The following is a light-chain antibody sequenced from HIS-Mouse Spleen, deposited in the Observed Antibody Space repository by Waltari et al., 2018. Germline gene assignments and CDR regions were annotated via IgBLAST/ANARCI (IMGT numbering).Light chain of an antibody. Sequence: QSALTQPASVSGSPGQSITISCTGNSSDVGRYNLVPWYQQHPGKAPKLRIYEGSKRPSGVSNRFSGSKSGNTASLTISGLQAEDEADYYCCSYAGSSTFYVFGTGTKVTVL. CDR2: EGS. CDR1: SSDVGRYNL. CDR3: CSYAGSSTFYV. V-gene: IGLV2-23*03. J-gene: IGLJ1*01.